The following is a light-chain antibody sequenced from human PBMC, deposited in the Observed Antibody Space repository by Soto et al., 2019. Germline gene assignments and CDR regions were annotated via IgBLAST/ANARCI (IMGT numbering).Light chain of an antibody. CDR2: DNS. V-gene: IGLV1-51*01. CDR1: SSNIEDNY. J-gene: IGLJ2*01. Sequence: QSVLTQPPSVSAAPGQKVTISCSGNSSNIEDNYVSWYQQLPGTAPKLLIYDNSKLPSGIPDRFSGSKSGTSATLGITGLQPGDEADYYCGTWDNTLSAGVFGGGTKVTVL. CDR3: GTWDNTLSAGV.